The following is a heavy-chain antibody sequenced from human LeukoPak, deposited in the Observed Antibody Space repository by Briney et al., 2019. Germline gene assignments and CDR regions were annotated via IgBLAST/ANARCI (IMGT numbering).Heavy chain of an antibody. D-gene: IGHD2-21*01. CDR3: AGAIGYFDY. J-gene: IGHJ4*02. Sequence: PGTSLRLSCAASGSSFSTHAMHWVRQAPGKGLEWVGVISYDGGDKYYVDSVKGRFTISRDNSKNTLYLQMNSLRAEDTAVYYCAGAIGYFDYWGQGTLSPSPQ. CDR1: GSSFSTHA. V-gene: IGHV3-30*03. CDR2: ISYDGGDK.